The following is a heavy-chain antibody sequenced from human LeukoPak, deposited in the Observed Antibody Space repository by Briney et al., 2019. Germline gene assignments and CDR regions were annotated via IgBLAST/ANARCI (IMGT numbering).Heavy chain of an antibody. Sequence: GGSLRLSCAASGFTFSTYAMSWVRQAPGKGLEWVSCITGSRSTYYADSVKGRFTISRDNSKNTLYLQMNSLRAEDTAVYYCANPGGELLDALLGNWGKGTLVTVSS. CDR1: GFTFSTYA. CDR3: ANPGGELLDALLGN. D-gene: IGHD1-26*01. V-gene: IGHV3-23*01. J-gene: IGHJ4*02. CDR2: ITGSRST.